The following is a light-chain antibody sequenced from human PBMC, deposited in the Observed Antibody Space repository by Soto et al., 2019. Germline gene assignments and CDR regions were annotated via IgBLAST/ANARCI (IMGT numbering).Light chain of an antibody. Sequence: DIPMTQSPSTLSASVGDRVTITCRASQSISSWLAWYQQEPGKAPKLLIYDASSLESGVPSRFSGSGSGTEFTLTISSLQPDDFATYYCQQYNSYSGYTFGQGTKLEIK. CDR2: DAS. CDR3: QQYNSYSGYT. V-gene: IGKV1-5*01. J-gene: IGKJ2*01. CDR1: QSISSW.